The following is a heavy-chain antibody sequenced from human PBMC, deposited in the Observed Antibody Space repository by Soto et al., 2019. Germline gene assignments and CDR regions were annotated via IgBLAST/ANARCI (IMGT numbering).Heavy chain of an antibody. CDR2: IYYSGTT. V-gene: IGHV4-31*03. D-gene: IGHD2-2*01. CDR1: GGSISTSDYY. Sequence: PSEPLSLTCTVSGGSISTSDYYWSWIGLDPGKGLEWIGFIYYSGTTYYNPSLKSRVSISVDTSKGKFSLRLSSVTAADTAVYFCARYCGSANCGGFDPWGQGTLVTVSS. CDR3: ARYCGSANCGGFDP. J-gene: IGHJ5*02.